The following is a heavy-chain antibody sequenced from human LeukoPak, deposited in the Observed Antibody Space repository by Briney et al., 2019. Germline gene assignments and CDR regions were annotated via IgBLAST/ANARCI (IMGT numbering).Heavy chain of an antibody. V-gene: IGHV4-34*01. D-gene: IGHD3-10*01. CDR3: ARVMVRGAPSLDY. Sequence: MASETLSLTCAVYGGSFSGYYWSWIRQPPGKWLEWIGEINHSGSTNYNPSLKSRVTISVDTSKNQFSLKLSSVTAADTAVYYCARVMVRGAPSLDYWGQGTLVTVSS. CDR1: GGSFSGYY. J-gene: IGHJ4*02. CDR2: INHSGST.